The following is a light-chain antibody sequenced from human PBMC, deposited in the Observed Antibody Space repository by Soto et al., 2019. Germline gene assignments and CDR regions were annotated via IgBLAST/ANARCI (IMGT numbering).Light chain of an antibody. Sequence: EIVMTQSPATLSVSPGERATLYCRASQNVNSNLAWYQQKPGQAPRLVIYGASTRATGIPARFSGSGSGTEFTLTISSLQSEDFAVYYCQQYKNFWTFGQGTKVEIK. CDR3: QQYKNFWT. V-gene: IGKV3-15*01. CDR2: GAS. CDR1: QNVNSN. J-gene: IGKJ1*01.